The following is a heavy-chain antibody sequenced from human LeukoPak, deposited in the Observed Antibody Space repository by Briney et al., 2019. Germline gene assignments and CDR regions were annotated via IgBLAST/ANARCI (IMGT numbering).Heavy chain of an antibody. CDR2: ISAYNGNT. CDR3: ACRPIVVVVAAREGWFDP. CDR1: GYTFTSYG. Sequence: ASVKVSCKASGYTFTSYGISWVRQAPGQGLEWMGWISAYNGNTNYAQKLQGRVTMSTDTSTSTAYMELRSLRSDDTAVYYCACRPIVVVVAAREGWFDPWGQGTLVTVSS. J-gene: IGHJ5*02. V-gene: IGHV1-18*01. D-gene: IGHD2-15*01.